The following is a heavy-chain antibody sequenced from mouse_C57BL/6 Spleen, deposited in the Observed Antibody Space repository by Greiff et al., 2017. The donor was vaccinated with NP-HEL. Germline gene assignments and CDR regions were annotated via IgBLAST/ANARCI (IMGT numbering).Heavy chain of an antibody. J-gene: IGHJ3*01. CDR3: TTNPFAY. V-gene: IGHV14-4*01. CDR2: IDPENGDT. Sequence: EVQLQESGAELVRPGASVKLSCTASGFNIKDDYMHWVKQRPEQGLEWIGWIDPENGDTEYASKFQGKATITADTSSNTAYLQLSSLTSEDTAVYYCTTNPFAYWGQGTLVTVSA. CDR1: GFNIKDDY.